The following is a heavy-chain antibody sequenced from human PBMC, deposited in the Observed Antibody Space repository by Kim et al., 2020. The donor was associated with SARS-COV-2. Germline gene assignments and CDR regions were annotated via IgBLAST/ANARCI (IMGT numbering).Heavy chain of an antibody. Sequence: SETLSLTCAVYGGSFSGYYWSWIRQPPGKGLEWIGEINHSGSTNYNPSLKSRVTISVDTSKNQFSLKLSSVTAADTAVYYCARAGYSSGWYGRHAFDIWGQGTMVTVSS. V-gene: IGHV4-34*01. J-gene: IGHJ3*02. CDR3: ARAGYSSGWYGRHAFDI. CDR2: INHSGST. CDR1: GGSFSGYY. D-gene: IGHD6-19*01.